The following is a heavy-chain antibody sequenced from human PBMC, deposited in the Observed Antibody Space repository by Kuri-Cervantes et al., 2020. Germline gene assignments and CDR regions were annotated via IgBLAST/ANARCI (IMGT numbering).Heavy chain of an antibody. V-gene: IGHV1-3*01. D-gene: IGHD4-17*01. CDR3: ARWRADYGDAFDI. Sequence: ASVKVSCKASGYTFTSYAMHWVRQAPGQRLEWMGWINAGNGNTKYSQKFQGRVTMTRDTSTSTVYMELSSLRSEDTAVYYCARWRADYGDAFDIWGQGTMVTVSS. CDR2: INAGNGNT. CDR1: GYTFTSYA. J-gene: IGHJ3*02.